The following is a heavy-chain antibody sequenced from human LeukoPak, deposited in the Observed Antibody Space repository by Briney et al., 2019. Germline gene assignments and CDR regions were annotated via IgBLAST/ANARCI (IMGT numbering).Heavy chain of an antibody. D-gene: IGHD5-18*01. V-gene: IGHV1-46*02. Sequence: ASVKVSCKASGYTFNTYYIHWVRQAPGQGLEWMGVINPSGDFTSYAQNFQGRITVTRDMSTRTAYMEMSSLRSEDTAVYYCATYRQVLLPFESWGQGTLVTVSS. CDR2: INPSGDFT. CDR3: ATYRQVLLPFES. J-gene: IGHJ4*02. CDR1: GYTFNTYY.